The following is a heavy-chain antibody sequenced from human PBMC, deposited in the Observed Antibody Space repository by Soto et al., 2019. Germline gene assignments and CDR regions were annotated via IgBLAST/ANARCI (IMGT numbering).Heavy chain of an antibody. CDR2: ISGSGGST. J-gene: IGHJ4*02. CDR1: GCTVSSYA. Sequence: GGAQRLSGAASGCTVSSYAMSWVHQDPGKGLEWVSAISGSGGSTYYADSVKGRFTISRDNSKNTLYLQMNSLRAEDTAVYYCAKEPTGTMIVGYLDYWGQGILVTVSS. CDR3: AKEPTGTMIVGYLDY. D-gene: IGHD3-22*01. V-gene: IGHV3-23*01.